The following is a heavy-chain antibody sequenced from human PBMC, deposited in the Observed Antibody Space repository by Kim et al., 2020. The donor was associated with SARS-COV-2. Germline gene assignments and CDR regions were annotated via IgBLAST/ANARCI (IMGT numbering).Heavy chain of an antibody. CDR1: GFTFSSYA. Sequence: GGSLRLSCAASGFTFSSYAMSWVRQAPGKGLEWVSVIYSGGSSTYYADSVKGRFTISRDNSKNTLYLQMNSLGAEDTAVYYCAKTPLGRTYYYDSSGYYYFDYWGQGTLVTVSS. J-gene: IGHJ4*02. CDR3: AKTPLGRTYYYDSSGYYYFDY. CDR2: IYSGGSST. V-gene: IGHV3-23*03. D-gene: IGHD3-22*01.